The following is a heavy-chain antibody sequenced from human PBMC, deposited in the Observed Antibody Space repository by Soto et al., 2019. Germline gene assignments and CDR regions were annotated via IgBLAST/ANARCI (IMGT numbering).Heavy chain of an antibody. J-gene: IGHJ4*02. V-gene: IGHV3-11*01. D-gene: IGHD4-17*01. Sequence: PGGSLRLSCAASGFTFTDYYMSWIRQAPGKGLEWISYISGSGRTLYYADSVKGRFTISRDNAENSLYLQLNSLTADDTAVYFCARALTTTVTTSLDYWGRGTLVTVSS. CDR2: ISGSGRTL. CDR3: ARALTTTVTTSLDY. CDR1: GFTFTDYY.